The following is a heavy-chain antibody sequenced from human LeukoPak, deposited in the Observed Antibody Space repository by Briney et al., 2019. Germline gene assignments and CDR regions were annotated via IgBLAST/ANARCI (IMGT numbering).Heavy chain of an antibody. CDR1: GFTFSSYG. Sequence: PGGSLRLSCAASGFTFSSYGMHWVRQAPGKGPEWVAVIWDDGSNQYYADSVKGRFTVSRDNSKNTLYLQMNSLSGEDTAVYFCARVRGSDSSRWYSDLWGQGTLVTVSS. D-gene: IGHD6-13*01. V-gene: IGHV3-33*01. CDR2: IWDDGSNQ. CDR3: ARVRGSDSSRWYSDL. J-gene: IGHJ4*02.